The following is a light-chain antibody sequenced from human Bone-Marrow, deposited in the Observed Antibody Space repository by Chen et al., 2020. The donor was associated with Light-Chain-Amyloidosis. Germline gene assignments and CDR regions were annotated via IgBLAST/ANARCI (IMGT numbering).Light chain of an antibody. Sequence: QTVVTQEPSFSVSPGGTVPLTCGLNSSSVSTYYSTSCYQQTPGHAPRTLIYRTNTCSSGVPARFSDSILENKAALTTKGAHADDEGDYYCALYVGSGIWLFGGGTRLT. CDR2: RTN. CDR1: SSSVSTYYS. CDR3: ALYVGSGIWL. J-gene: IGLJ3*02. V-gene: IGLV8-61*01.